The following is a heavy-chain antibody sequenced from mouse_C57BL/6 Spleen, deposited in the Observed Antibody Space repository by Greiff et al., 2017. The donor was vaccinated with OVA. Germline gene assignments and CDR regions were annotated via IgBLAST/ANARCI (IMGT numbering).Heavy chain of an antibody. CDR1: GYTFTSYW. J-gene: IGHJ2*01. CDR2: IYPGSGST. CDR3: ARSKLLDY. Sequence: VQGVESGAELVKPGASVKMSCKASGYTFTSYWITWVKQRPGQGLEWIGDIYPGSGSTNYNEKFKSKATLTVDTSSSTAYMQLSSLTSEDSAVYYCARSKLLDYWGQGTTLTVSS. V-gene: IGHV1-55*01.